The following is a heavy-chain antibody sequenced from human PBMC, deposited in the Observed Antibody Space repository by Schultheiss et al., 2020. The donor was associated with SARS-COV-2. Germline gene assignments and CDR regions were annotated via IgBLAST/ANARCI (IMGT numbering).Heavy chain of an antibody. V-gene: IGHV3-30*18. CDR1: GFTFRSYG. J-gene: IGHJ4*02. D-gene: IGHD5-24*01. Sequence: GGSLRLSCAASGFTFRSYGMHWVRQAPGKELEWVAAISFDGSKYYVDSVKGRFTISRDNSKNTLYLQMNSLRAEDTAVYYCAKDRDDPWVFDYWGQGTLVTVSS. CDR2: ISFDGSK. CDR3: AKDRDDPWVFDY.